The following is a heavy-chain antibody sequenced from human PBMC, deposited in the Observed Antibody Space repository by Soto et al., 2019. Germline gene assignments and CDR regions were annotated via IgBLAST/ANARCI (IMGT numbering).Heavy chain of an antibody. J-gene: IGHJ3*02. V-gene: IGHV4-39*01. CDR2: IYYSGNT. D-gene: IGHD2-8*01. CDR1: GGSISSSSYY. Sequence: SETLSLTCTVSGGSISSSSYYWGWIRQPPGKGLEWNGNIYYSGNTYYIPSLKGRVTISVDTSKNQFFLKLSSVTAADTAVYYCARLYGDNTFDIWGQGTLVTVSS. CDR3: ARLYGDNTFDI.